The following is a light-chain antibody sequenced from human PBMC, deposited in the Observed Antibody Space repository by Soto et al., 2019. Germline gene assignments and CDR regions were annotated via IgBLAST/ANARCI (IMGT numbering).Light chain of an antibody. J-gene: IGKJ1*01. CDR1: QSVTSN. V-gene: IGKV3-15*01. CDR3: QQYQNWLLRP. CDR2: SIS. Sequence: EIVMTQSPATLSVSPGERATLSCRASQSVTSNLAWYQQKPGQAPRLLIYSISFGATGIPDRFSGSGSGTEFTLSIISLQSVDFAVYYCQQYQNWLLRPLGQGIKVDI.